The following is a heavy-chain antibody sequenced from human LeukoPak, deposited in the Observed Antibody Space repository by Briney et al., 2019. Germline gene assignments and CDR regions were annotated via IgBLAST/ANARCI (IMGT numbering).Heavy chain of an antibody. Sequence: GGSLRLSCAASGFIFSNYGMNWVRQAPGEGLEWVSAISGSGDSTYYADSVKGRFSISRDNSKNTLFLQMNSLRAEDTAVYYCAKAHYDSSGYYLYYFDYWGQGTLVTVSS. D-gene: IGHD3-22*01. J-gene: IGHJ4*02. CDR2: ISGSGDST. CDR3: AKAHYDSSGYYLYYFDY. V-gene: IGHV3-23*01. CDR1: GFIFSNYG.